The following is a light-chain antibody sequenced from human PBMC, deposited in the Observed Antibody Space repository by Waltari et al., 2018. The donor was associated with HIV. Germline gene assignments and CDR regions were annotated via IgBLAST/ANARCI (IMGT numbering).Light chain of an antibody. V-gene: IGLV1-47*01. CDR2: WNN. J-gene: IGLJ1*01. CDR3: AAWDDSLSGRYV. Sequence: QSVLTQPPSASGTSGQRVTISCSGSSSNIGSNYVYWYQQLPGTALNLLCHWNNQRPSGVPDRLPGSQSATSASLATSVRRSEDEADYYCAAWDDSLSGRYVFGTGTKVTVL. CDR1: SSNIGSNY.